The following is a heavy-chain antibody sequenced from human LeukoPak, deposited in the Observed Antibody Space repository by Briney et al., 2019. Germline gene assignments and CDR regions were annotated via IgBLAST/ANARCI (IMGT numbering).Heavy chain of an antibody. V-gene: IGHV3-21*01. CDR2: ISSSSTYI. CDR1: GFTFSSYN. D-gene: IGHD3-10*01. J-gene: IGHJ6*02. Sequence: GGSLRLSCAASGFTFSSYNMNWVRQAPGKGLEWVSCISSSSTYIYNADSVKGRFTISRDNAKNSLYVQMNSLRVEDTAVYYCARVLLWFGEALDYGMDVWGQGTTVTVSS. CDR3: ARVLLWFGEALDYGMDV.